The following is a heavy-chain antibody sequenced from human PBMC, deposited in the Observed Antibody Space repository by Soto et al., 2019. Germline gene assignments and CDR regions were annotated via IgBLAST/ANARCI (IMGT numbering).Heavy chain of an antibody. Sequence: EVQLVESGGGLVQPGGSLRLSCAVSGFIVSDHYMDWVRQAPGKGLEWVGRSRNKAKSYTTEYAASVKGRFNISRDDSKNSLYLQMNSLKTEDTAVYFCARDLAGASGGYYFYQWGQGTLVTVSS. D-gene: IGHD3-10*01. CDR3: ARDLAGASGGYYFYQ. CDR2: SRNKAKSYTT. CDR1: GFIVSDHY. J-gene: IGHJ4*02. V-gene: IGHV3-72*01.